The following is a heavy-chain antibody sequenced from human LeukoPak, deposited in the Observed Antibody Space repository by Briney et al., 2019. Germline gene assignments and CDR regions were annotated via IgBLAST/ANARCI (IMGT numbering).Heavy chain of an antibody. Sequence: GASVKVSCKASGYTFTSYYMHWVRQAPGQGLEWMGIINPSGGSTSYAQKFRGRVTMTRDMSTSTVYMELNSLRSQDTAVYYCARAWEAVAGIYGVVDYWGQGTLVTVSS. D-gene: IGHD4-17*01. V-gene: IGHV1-46*01. CDR3: ARAWEAVAGIYGVVDY. CDR2: INPSGGST. J-gene: IGHJ4*02. CDR1: GYTFTSYY.